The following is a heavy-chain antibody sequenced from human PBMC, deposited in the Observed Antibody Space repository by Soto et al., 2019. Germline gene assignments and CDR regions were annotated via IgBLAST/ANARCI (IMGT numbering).Heavy chain of an antibody. D-gene: IGHD6-19*01. CDR2: VYYSGAT. V-gene: IGHV4-39*01. Sequence: PSETLSLTCTVSGGSISTSNYYWGWIRQPPGKGLEWVGSVYYSGATYYNPSLKSRVTISVDTSKNQFSLNLNSVTAADTAVYYCARHFYSSGWYDYWGQGIQVTVSS. CDR3: ARHFYSSGWYDY. J-gene: IGHJ4*02. CDR1: GGSISTSNYY.